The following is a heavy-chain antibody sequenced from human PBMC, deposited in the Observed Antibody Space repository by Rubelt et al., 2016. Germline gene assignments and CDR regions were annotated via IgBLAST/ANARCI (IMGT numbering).Heavy chain of an antibody. V-gene: IGHV3-74*01. CDR2: INSDGSTT. Sequence: GKGLVWVSRINSDGSTTSYADSVKGRFTISRENSKNTLYLQMNSLRVEDTAIYYCARVPYCSGGNCYEYFQYWGQGTLVTVSS. J-gene: IGHJ1*01. CDR3: ARVPYCSGGNCYEYFQY. D-gene: IGHD2-15*01.